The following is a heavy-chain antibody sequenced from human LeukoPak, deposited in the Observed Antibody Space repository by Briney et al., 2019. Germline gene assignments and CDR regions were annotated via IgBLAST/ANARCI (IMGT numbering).Heavy chain of an antibody. CDR2: IYYSGTT. CDR3: AREDPQTTVPEGMDV. V-gene: IGHV4-59*01. J-gene: IGHJ6*02. Sequence: SETLSLTCTVSGGSISYYYWSWIRQSPGKGLEWIGYIYYSGTTNYNPSLKSRVTISIDTSKNQFSLQLRSVTAADTAVYYCAREDPQTTVPEGMDVWGQGTTVTVSS. D-gene: IGHD4-17*01. CDR1: GGSISYYY.